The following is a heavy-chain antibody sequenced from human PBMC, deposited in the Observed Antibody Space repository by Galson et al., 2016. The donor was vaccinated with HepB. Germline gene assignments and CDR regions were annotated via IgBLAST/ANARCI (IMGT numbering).Heavy chain of an antibody. CDR3: ARGESSSWYDFGYQYYGMDV. D-gene: IGHD6-13*01. J-gene: IGHJ6*02. Sequence: SVKVSCKASGYAFSDYYIHWVRQAPGQGPEWMGWLSPNSGDTNFAQNFQGRVTMTRDTSIRTVYMELRRLKSDDTAVYYCARGESSSWYDFGYQYYGMDVWGQGTTVTVSS. CDR2: LSPNSGDT. V-gene: IGHV1-2*02. CDR1: GYAFSDYY.